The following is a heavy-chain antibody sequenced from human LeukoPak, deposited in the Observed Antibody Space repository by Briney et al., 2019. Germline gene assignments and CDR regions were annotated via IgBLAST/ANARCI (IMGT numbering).Heavy chain of an antibody. CDR1: GFTFSSYW. J-gene: IGHJ6*03. D-gene: IGHD4-11*01. CDR2: MNSDGSST. V-gene: IGHV3-74*01. CDR3: DSVISTYPPPYNYMDV. Sequence: GGSLRLCCAACGFTFSSYWMHWVRQAPGKGLVWVSRMNSDGSSTSYADSVKGRFTISRDNAKNTLYLQMNSLRAEDSAVYYCDSVISTYPPPYNYMDVWGKGTTVTVYS.